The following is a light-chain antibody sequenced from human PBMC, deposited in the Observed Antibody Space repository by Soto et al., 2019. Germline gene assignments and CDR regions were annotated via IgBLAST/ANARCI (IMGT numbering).Light chain of an antibody. J-gene: IGKJ4*01. CDR3: QQYDNWPLT. CDR2: GAS. Sequence: EIVMTQSPATLSVSPGERATLSCRASQSVSSNLAWYQQKPGQAPRLLIYGASTRATGIPARFSGSGSGTEFTLTISSLQSEDFAVYYCQQYDNWPLTFRGWTKVEIK. V-gene: IGKV3-15*01. CDR1: QSVSSN.